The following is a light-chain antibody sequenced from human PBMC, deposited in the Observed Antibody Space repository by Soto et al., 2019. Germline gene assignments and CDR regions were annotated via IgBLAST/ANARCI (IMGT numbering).Light chain of an antibody. CDR3: SSYTTSAPYV. CDR1: SSDVGAYNF. V-gene: IGLV2-14*01. CDR2: EVT. Sequence: QSVLTQPASVSGSPGQSITISCTGTSSDVGAYNFVSWYQHHPGRAPKLIIYEVTIRPSGVSNRFSGSKSGNTASLTISGLQAEDEADYYCSSYTTSAPYVFGRGTKLTVL. J-gene: IGLJ1*01.